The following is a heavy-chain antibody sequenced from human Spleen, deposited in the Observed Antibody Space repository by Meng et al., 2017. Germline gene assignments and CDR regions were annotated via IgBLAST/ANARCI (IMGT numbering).Heavy chain of an antibody. D-gene: IGHD4-11*01. Sequence: ASVKVSCKASGYTFTSYAMHWVRQAPGQRLEWMGWINAGNGNTKYSQKFQGRVTITRDTSASTAYMELSSLRSEDTAVYYCARTTVTTNWFDPWGQGTRVTGSS. J-gene: IGHJ5*02. CDR2: INAGNGNT. CDR3: ARTTVTTNWFDP. V-gene: IGHV1-3*01. CDR1: GYTFTSYA.